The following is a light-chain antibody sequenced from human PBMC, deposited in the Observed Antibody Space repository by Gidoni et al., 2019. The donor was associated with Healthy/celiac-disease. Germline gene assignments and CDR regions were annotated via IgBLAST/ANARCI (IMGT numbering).Light chain of an antibody. CDR3: SSYAGSNNPYV. CDR1: SSDVGGYNY. Sequence: QSALPTPPSASGSPGQSVTISCTGTSSDVGGYNYVSWYQQHPGKAPKLMIYEVSKRPSGVPDRFSGSKSGNTASLTVSGLQAEDEADYYCSSYAGSNNPYVFGTGTKVTVL. V-gene: IGLV2-8*01. J-gene: IGLJ1*01. CDR2: EVS.